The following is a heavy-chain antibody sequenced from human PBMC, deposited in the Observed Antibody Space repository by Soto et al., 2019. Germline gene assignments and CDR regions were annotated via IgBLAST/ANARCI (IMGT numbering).Heavy chain of an antibody. D-gene: IGHD3-22*01. V-gene: IGHV3-48*03. CDR3: AREDYYAYYFDY. CDR1: GFTFSSYE. CDR2: ISSSGSTI. J-gene: IGHJ4*02. Sequence: VGSLRLSCAASGFTFSSYEMNWVRQAPGKGLEWVSYISSSGSTIYYADSVKGRFTISRDNAKNSLYLQMNSLRAEDTAVYYCAREDYYAYYFDYWGQGTLVTVSS.